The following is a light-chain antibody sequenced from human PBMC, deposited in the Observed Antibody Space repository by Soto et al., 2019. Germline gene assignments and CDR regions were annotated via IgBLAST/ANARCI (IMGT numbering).Light chain of an antibody. CDR2: DAS. V-gene: IGKV3-15*01. CDR1: QSVSSN. Sequence: EIVMTQSPATLSVSPGERATLSCMASQSVSSNFAWYQQKPGQAPRLLIYDASTRATGIPARFSGSGSGTEFTLTISSLQSEDFAVYYCQQYKKWPRTFGHGIKVDIK. J-gene: IGKJ1*01. CDR3: QQYKKWPRT.